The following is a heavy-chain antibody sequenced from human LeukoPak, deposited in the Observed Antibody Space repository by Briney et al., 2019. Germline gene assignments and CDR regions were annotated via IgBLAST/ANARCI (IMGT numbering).Heavy chain of an antibody. D-gene: IGHD3-10*01. CDR1: GFTFDDYG. CDR2: INWNGGST. V-gene: IGHV3-20*04. CDR3: ARGARGVSGYYFDF. Sequence: PGGSLRLPCAASGFTFDDYGMSWVRRAPGKGLEWVSGINWNGGSTGYADSVKGRFTISRDNAKNSLYLQMNSLRAEDTALYYCARGARGVSGYYFDFWGQGTLVTVSS. J-gene: IGHJ4*02.